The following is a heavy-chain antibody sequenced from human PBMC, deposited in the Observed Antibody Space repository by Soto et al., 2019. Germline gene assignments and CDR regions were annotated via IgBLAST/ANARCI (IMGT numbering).Heavy chain of an antibody. V-gene: IGHV4-59*02. CDR2: IYYSGTT. D-gene: IGHD6-6*01. Sequence: QVQLQESGPGLVKPSETLSLTCTVSGDSVSSYYWSWIRQPPGKGLEWIGYIYYSGTTNYNPSLKGRVTISVDTSKNQFSLKLNSVTAADTAVYYCARGYTSSSLGGNWGQGTLVTVSS. J-gene: IGHJ4*02. CDR1: GDSVSSYY. CDR3: ARGYTSSSLGGN.